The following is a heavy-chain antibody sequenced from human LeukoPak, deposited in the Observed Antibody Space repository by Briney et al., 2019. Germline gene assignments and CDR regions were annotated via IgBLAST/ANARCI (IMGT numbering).Heavy chain of an antibody. J-gene: IGHJ6*02. CDR2: ISYDGSNK. CDR3: ARDSWAWAYYYYGMDV. Sequence: GGSLRLSCAASGFTFSSYAMHWVRQVPGKGLEWVAVISYDGSNKYYAGSVKGRFTISRDNSKNTLYLQMNSLRAEDTAVYYYARDSWAWAYYYYGMDVWGQGTTVTVSS. CDR1: GFTFSSYA. D-gene: IGHD3-16*01. V-gene: IGHV3-30-3*01.